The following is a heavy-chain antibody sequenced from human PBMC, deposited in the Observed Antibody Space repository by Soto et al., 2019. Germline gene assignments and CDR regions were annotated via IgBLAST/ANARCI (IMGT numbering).Heavy chain of an antibody. D-gene: IGHD3-10*01. CDR2: IYYSGST. J-gene: IGHJ5*02. V-gene: IGHV4-31*03. Sequence: SETLSLTCTVSGGSISSGGYYWSWIRQHPGKGLEWIGYIYYSGSTYYNPSLKSRVTISVDTSKNQFSLKLSSVTAADTAVYYCARDRGFGELKFWFDPWGQGTLVTVSS. CDR1: GGSISSGGYY. CDR3: ARDRGFGELKFWFDP.